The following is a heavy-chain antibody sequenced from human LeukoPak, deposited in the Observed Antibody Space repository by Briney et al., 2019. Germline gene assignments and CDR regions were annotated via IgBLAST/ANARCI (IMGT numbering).Heavy chain of an antibody. CDR3: ATDRSGSSYFDY. D-gene: IGHD5-12*01. Sequence: AAVTVSYKVSGYTLTELSMHWGGQAPGKGGEGMGGFDPEDGETIYAQKFQGRVTMTEDTSTDPAYMELSSLRSEDTAVYYCATDRSGSSYFDYWGQGTLVTVSS. J-gene: IGHJ4*02. CDR2: FDPEDGET. V-gene: IGHV1-24*01. CDR1: GYTLTELS.